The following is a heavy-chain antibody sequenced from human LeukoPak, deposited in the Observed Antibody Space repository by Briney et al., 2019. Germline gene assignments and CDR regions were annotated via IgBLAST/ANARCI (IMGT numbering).Heavy chain of an antibody. D-gene: IGHD4-17*01. J-gene: IGHJ5*02. Sequence: ASVKVSCKASVYTFTGYYMRWVRQAPGQGLEWMGWINPNSGGTNYAQKFQGRVTMTRDTSISTAYMELSRLRSDDTAVYYCARDPNLRYDWFDPWGQGTLVTVSS. CDR1: VYTFTGYY. V-gene: IGHV1-2*02. CDR3: ARDPNLRYDWFDP. CDR2: INPNSGGT.